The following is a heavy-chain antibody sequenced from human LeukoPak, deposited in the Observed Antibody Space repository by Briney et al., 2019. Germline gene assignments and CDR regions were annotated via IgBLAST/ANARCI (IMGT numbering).Heavy chain of an antibody. CDR1: GFTVTSNH. CDR2: IYTGGTT. CDR3: ARDSSSYYFDY. V-gene: IGHV3-66*01. D-gene: IGHD6-6*01. Sequence: GGSLRLSCAASGFTVTSNHMNWVRQAPGKGLEWVSIIYTGGTTHYADSLKDRFTISRDDSVNTLYLQMNSLRAEDTAVYYCARDSSSYYFDYWGQGTLVTVSS. J-gene: IGHJ4*02.